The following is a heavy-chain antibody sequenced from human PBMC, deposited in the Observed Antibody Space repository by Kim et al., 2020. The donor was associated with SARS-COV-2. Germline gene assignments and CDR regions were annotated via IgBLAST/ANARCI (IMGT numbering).Heavy chain of an antibody. CDR3: ARGGYCSSTSCLGYYYYYYMDV. V-gene: IGHV3-33*01. J-gene: IGHJ6*03. Sequence: GGSLRLSCAASGFTFSSYGMHWVRQAPGKGLEWVAVIWYDGSNKYYADSVKGRFTISRDNSKNTLYLQMNSLRAEDTAVYYCARGGYCSSTSCLGYYYYYYMDVWGKGTTVTVSS. D-gene: IGHD2-2*01. CDR1: GFTFSSYG. CDR2: IWYDGSNK.